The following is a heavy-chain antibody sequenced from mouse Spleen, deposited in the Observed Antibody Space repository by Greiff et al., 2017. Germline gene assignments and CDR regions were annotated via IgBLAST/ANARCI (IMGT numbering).Heavy chain of an antibody. Sequence: VQLKQSGTVLARPGASVKMSCKASGYSFTSYWMHWVKQRPGQGLEWIGAIYPGNSDTSYNQKFKGKAKLTAVTSASTAYMELSSLTNEDSAVYYCTRSKGSTARATGAMDYWGQGTSVTVSS. J-gene: IGHJ4*01. D-gene: IGHD3-2*01. CDR3: TRSKGSTARATGAMDY. CDR1: GYSFTSYW. CDR2: IYPGNSDT. V-gene: IGHV1-5*01.